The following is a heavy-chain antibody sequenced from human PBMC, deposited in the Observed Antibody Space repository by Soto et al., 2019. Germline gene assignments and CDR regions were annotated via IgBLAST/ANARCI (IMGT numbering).Heavy chain of an antibody. CDR1: GGSLSSRSYY. CDR2: IYYSGST. V-gene: IGHV4-39*01. CDR3: ARLAVAGKGYYYYYYGMDV. D-gene: IGHD6-19*01. J-gene: IGHJ6*02. Sequence: SDPMSDTWSVSGGSLSSRSYYRGRIRQPPGKGLEWIGSIYYSGSTYYNPSLKSRVTISVDTSKNQFSLKLSSVTAADTAVYYCARLAVAGKGYYYYYYGMDVWGQGTTVNVSS.